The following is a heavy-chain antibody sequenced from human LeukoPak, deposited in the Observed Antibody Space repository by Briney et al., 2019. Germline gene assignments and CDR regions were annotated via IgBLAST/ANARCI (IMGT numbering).Heavy chain of an antibody. D-gene: IGHD6-13*01. V-gene: IGHV2-5*02. CDR2: IYWDDDK. CDR1: GFSLSTSGVG. J-gene: IGHJ5*02. CDR3: AHILAAAGTGNWFDP. Sequence: SGPTLVKPTQPLTLTCTFSGFSLSTSGVGVGWIRQPPGKALEWLALIYWDDDKRYSPSLKSRLTITKDTSKNQVVLTMTNMDPVDTATYYCAHILAAAGTGNWFDPWGQGTLVTVSS.